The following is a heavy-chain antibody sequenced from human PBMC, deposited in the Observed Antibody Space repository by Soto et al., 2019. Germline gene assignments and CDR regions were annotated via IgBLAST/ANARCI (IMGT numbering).Heavy chain of an antibody. CDR3: VRDNIALGIDY. Sequence: SETLSLTCAVCGGSFSGYYWTWIRQPPGTGLEWIGEINHSGSTNYNPSLKSRVTISVDTSKNQFSLKLTSVTAADTAVYYCVRDNIALGIDYWGLGTLVTVSS. J-gene: IGHJ4*02. CDR2: INHSGST. D-gene: IGHD2-21*01. CDR1: GGSFSGYY. V-gene: IGHV4-34*01.